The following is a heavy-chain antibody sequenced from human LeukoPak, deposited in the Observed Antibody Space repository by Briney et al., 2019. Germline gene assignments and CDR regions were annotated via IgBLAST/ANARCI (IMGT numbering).Heavy chain of an antibody. D-gene: IGHD4-17*01. CDR1: GGSISSTSYY. CDR3: ARHAPSHDYGDYPSWFDP. V-gene: IGHV4-39*01. Sequence: NPSETLSLTCTVSGGSISSTSYYWGWIRQPPGKGLEWIGSINYSGITYYNPSLKSRVTISVDTSKNQFSLKLSSVTAADTAVYYCARHAPSHDYGDYPSWFDPWGQGTLVTVSS. CDR2: INYSGIT. J-gene: IGHJ5*02.